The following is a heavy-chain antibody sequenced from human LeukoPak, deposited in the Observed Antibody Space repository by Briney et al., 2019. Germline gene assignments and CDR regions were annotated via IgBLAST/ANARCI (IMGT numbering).Heavy chain of an antibody. J-gene: IGHJ5*02. CDR3: ARDGDVLRFWEWLISPVWFDP. CDR1: GYTFTSYG. D-gene: IGHD3-3*01. Sequence: GASVKVSCKASGYTFTSYGISWVRQAPGQGLEWMGWISAYNGNTNYAQKLQGRVTMTTDTSTSTAYMELRSLRSDDTAVYYCARDGDVLRFWEWLISPVWFDPWGQGTLVTVSS. V-gene: IGHV1-18*01. CDR2: ISAYNGNT.